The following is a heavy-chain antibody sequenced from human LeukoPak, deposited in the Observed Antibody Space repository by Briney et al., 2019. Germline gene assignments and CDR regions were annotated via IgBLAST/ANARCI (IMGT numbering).Heavy chain of an antibody. Sequence: GGSLRLSCATSGFIFSNYWMSWVRQAPGKGLEWVANIKQDGSEKYYVDAVKGRFTISRDNAKNSLFLQMNSQRAEDTAEYYCAREGNSGGCLAPGYLDYWGQGTLVTVSS. CDR2: IKQDGSEK. D-gene: IGHD1-26*01. J-gene: IGHJ4*02. CDR3: AREGNSGGCLAPGYLDY. V-gene: IGHV3-7*01. CDR1: GFIFSNYW.